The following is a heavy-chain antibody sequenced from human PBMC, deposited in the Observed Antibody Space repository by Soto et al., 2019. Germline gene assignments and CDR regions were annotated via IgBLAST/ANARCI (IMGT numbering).Heavy chain of an antibody. J-gene: IGHJ4*02. D-gene: IGHD3-22*01. CDR1: GFTFTSYV. CDR3: ATDSNKYSSSLRGRYFDY. Sequence: EVQLLESGGGLVQRGGSQRLSCAASGFTFTSYVMSWVRQTPGKGLEWVAGISGGGSTAFYADSVKGRFTISRDNAKNTVVLQMDSLRAEDTAIYYCATDSNKYSSSLRGRYFDYWGQGTLVTVSS. CDR2: ISGGGSTA. V-gene: IGHV3-23*01.